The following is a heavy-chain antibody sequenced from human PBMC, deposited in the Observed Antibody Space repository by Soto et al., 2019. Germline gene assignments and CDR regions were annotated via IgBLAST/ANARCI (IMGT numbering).Heavy chain of an antibody. CDR1: GFSVSSNY. J-gene: IGHJ4*02. Sequence: GXSLSLSCAASGFSVSSNYIGWVLQAPGRGLEWVSIIYSGDNTYYADSVKGRFTVSRDNSKNTLYFQMNSLRVEDTAVYYCARGASYSSSYFDYWGQGTLVTSPQ. CDR2: IYSGDNT. CDR3: ARGASYSSSYFDY. D-gene: IGHD6-13*01. V-gene: IGHV3-53*01.